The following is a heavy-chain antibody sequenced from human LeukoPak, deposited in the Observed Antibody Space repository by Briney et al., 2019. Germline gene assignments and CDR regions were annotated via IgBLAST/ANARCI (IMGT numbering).Heavy chain of an antibody. D-gene: IGHD3-16*02. CDR2: IYYSGST. Sequence: SETLSLTCTVSGGSINNYYWNWIRQSPGRGLEWIGYIYYSGSTNYNPSLKSRVTISVDTSKNQFSLKLSSVTAADTAVYYCASGRLGELSPSPFDYWGQGTLVTVSS. CDR3: ASGRLGELSPSPFDY. CDR1: GGSINNYY. J-gene: IGHJ4*02. V-gene: IGHV4-59*12.